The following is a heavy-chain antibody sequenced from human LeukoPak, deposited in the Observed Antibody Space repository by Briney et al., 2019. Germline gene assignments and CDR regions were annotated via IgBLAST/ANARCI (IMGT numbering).Heavy chain of an antibody. CDR1: GGSFSGYY. CDR2: INHSGST. V-gene: IGHV4-34*01. D-gene: IGHD2-2*01. J-gene: IGHJ5*02. Sequence: KSSETLSLTCAVYGGSFSGYYWSWIRQPPGKGLEWIGEINHSGSTNYNPSLKSRVTISVDRSKNQFSLKLSSVTAADTAVYYCARYQLPTNWFDPWGQGTLVTVSS. CDR3: ARYQLPTNWFDP.